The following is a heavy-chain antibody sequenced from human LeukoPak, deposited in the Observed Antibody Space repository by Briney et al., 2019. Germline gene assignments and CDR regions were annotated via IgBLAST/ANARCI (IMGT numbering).Heavy chain of an antibody. CDR1: GYTFTNYW. CDR2: IYPDDSDI. CDR3: ARYYYDRAVGPFDY. V-gene: IGHV5-51*01. D-gene: IGHD3-22*01. J-gene: IGHJ4*02. Sequence: GESLKISCKGSGYTFTNYWIGWVRQMPGEGLEWMGIIYPDDSDIRYSPSFQGQVTISADKSITTAYLQWSSLKASDTAMYYCARYYYDRAVGPFDYWGQGSLVTVSS.